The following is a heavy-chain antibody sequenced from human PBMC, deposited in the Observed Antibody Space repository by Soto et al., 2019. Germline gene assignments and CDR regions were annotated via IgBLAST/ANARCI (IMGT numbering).Heavy chain of an antibody. Sequence: QVQLVESGGGVVQPGRSLRLSCAASGFTFSSYGMHWVRQAPGKGLEWVAVISYDGSNKYYADSVKGRFTISRDNSKNTLYLQMNSLRAEDTAVYYCAKDPYYGDYGPLDYWGQGTLVTVSS. V-gene: IGHV3-30*18. D-gene: IGHD4-17*01. J-gene: IGHJ4*02. CDR3: AKDPYYGDYGPLDY. CDR1: GFTFSSYG. CDR2: ISYDGSNK.